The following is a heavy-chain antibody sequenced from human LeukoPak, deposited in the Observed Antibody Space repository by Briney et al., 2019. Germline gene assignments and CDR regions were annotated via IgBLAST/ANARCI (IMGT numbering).Heavy chain of an antibody. CDR2: VYYSGST. J-gene: IGHJ6*02. CDR1: GGSISTISDY. Sequence: SETLSLTCAVSGGSISTISDYWDWIGQPPGKGLEWIGSVYYSGSTYYNPSLKSRIIISVDTSKNQFSLKLSSVTAADTAVYYCEKDSHLDVWGHGTTVTVSS. CDR3: EKDSHLDV. V-gene: IGHV4-39*01. D-gene: IGHD2-15*01.